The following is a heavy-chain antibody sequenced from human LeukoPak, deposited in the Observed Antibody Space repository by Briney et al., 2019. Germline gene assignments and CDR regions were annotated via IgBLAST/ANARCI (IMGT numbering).Heavy chain of an antibody. D-gene: IGHD6-19*01. Sequence: ASVKVSCKASGGTFSSYAISWVRQAPGQGLEWMGRINPNSGGTNYAQKFQGRVTMTRDTSISTAYMELSRLRSDDTAVYYCARVGPKTKQWLAPWGQGTLVTVSS. V-gene: IGHV1-2*06. CDR1: GGTFSSYA. CDR2: INPNSGGT. CDR3: ARVGPKTKQWLAP. J-gene: IGHJ5*02.